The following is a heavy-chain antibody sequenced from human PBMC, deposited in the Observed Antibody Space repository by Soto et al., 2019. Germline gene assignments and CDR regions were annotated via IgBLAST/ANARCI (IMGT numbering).Heavy chain of an antibody. J-gene: IGHJ4*02. CDR2: IYYSGST. D-gene: IGHD3-9*01. CDR1: GGSITNTYYF. CDR3: ARPRRRLVSFFDY. Sequence: PSETLSLTCPVSGGSITNTYYFWAWIRQPPGKGLEWIVSIYYSGSTFYSPSHKSRAILSVDTTKNQYSLKLHSVTAADTAVYYCARPRRRLVSFFDYWGRGTLVTVSS. V-gene: IGHV4-39*01.